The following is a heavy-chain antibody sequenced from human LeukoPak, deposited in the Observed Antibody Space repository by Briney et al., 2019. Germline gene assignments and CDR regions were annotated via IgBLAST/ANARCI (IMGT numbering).Heavy chain of an antibody. Sequence: GGSLRLSCTTSKFNFNSYGMTWVRQAPGKGLEWVSAISGSGGSTYYADSVEGRFTISRDNSKNTLYLQMNSLRAEDTAVYYCASLTYYYDSSGSPYAFDIWGQGTMVTVSS. V-gene: IGHV3-23*01. CDR1: KFNFNSYG. D-gene: IGHD3-22*01. CDR3: ASLTYYYDSSGSPYAFDI. CDR2: ISGSGGST. J-gene: IGHJ3*02.